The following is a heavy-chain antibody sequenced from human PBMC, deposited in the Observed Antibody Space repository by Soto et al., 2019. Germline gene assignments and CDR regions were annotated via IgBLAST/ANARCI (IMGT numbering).Heavy chain of an antibody. V-gene: IGHV3-30-3*01. J-gene: IGHJ6*02. Sequence: GGSLRLSCAASGFTFSSYAMHWVRQAPGKGLEWVAVISYDGSNKYYADSVKGRFTISRDNSKNTLYLQMNSLRAEDTAVYYCARGFQGYCSSTSCYSKGRYYYYGMDVWGQGTTVTVSS. D-gene: IGHD2-2*02. CDR3: ARGFQGYCSSTSCYSKGRYYYYGMDV. CDR1: GFTFSSYA. CDR2: ISYDGSNK.